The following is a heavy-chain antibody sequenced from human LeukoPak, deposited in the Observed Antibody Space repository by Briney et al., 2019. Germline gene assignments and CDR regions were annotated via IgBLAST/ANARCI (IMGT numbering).Heavy chain of an antibody. CDR3: ARGIAVAVDY. D-gene: IGHD6-19*01. Sequence: ASVKVSCKASGYTFTGYHIHWVRQAPGQGLEWMGWINPNSGDTNYAQKFQDRVTMTRDTSISTAYMELGRLRSDDTALYYCARGIAVAVDYWGQGTLVTVSS. V-gene: IGHV1-2*02. CDR2: INPNSGDT. J-gene: IGHJ4*02. CDR1: GYTFTGYH.